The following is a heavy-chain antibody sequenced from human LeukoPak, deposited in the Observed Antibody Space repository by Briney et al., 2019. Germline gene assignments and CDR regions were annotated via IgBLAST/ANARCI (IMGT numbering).Heavy chain of an antibody. V-gene: IGHV1-46*01. Sequence: ASVKVPCKASGYTFTTYYMHWVRQAPGQGLEWMAVINPSGTRTNYAQKFQGRVTVTRDTSTSTDYMELSGLRSEDTAVYYCARDNSRRNAWWFDPWGQGTQVIVSS. J-gene: IGHJ5*02. CDR3: ARDNSRRNAWWFDP. CDR2: INPSGTRT. D-gene: IGHD1-1*01. CDR1: GYTFTTYY.